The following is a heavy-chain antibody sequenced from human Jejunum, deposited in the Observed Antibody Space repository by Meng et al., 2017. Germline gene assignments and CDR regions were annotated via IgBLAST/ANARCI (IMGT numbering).Heavy chain of an antibody. CDR3: ANVPRDGTGYRG. J-gene: IGHJ4*02. Sequence: GESLKISCAASGFTFSSYAMSWVRQARGKGLEWVSGISGGTSTPYYADSVKGRFTISRDNSKNTLYLQMNSLRVEDTAIYYCANVPRDGTGYRGWGQGPLVTVSS. D-gene: IGHD3-22*01. CDR1: GFTFSSYA. V-gene: IGHV3-23*01. CDR2: ISGGTSTP.